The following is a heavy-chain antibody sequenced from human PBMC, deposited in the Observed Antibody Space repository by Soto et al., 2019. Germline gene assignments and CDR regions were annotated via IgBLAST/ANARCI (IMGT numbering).Heavy chain of an antibody. CDR1: GGTFSSYT. CDR3: ARGPYYDILTGYYPSYWYFDL. D-gene: IGHD3-9*01. Sequence: QVQLVQSGAEVKKPGSSVKVSCKASGGTFSSYTISWVRQAPGQGLEWMGRIIPILGIANYAQKFQGRVTITAVKSTSTAYMELSSLRSEDTAVYYCARGPYYDILTGYYPSYWYFDLWGRGTLVTVSS. V-gene: IGHV1-69*02. J-gene: IGHJ2*01. CDR2: IIPILGIA.